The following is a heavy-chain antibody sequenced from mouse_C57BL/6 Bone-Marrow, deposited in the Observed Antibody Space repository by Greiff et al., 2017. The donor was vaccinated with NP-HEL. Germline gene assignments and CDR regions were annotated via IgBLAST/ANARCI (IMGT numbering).Heavy chain of an antibody. Sequence: VQLKESGPVLVKPGASVKMSCKASGYTFTDYYMNWVKQSHGKSLEWIGVINPYNGGTSYNQKFKGKATLTVDKSSSTAYMELNSLTSEDSAVYYCARDDWVAYWGQGTLVTVSA. CDR1: GYTFTDYY. CDR2: INPYNGGT. J-gene: IGHJ3*01. CDR3: ARDDWVAY. V-gene: IGHV1-19*01.